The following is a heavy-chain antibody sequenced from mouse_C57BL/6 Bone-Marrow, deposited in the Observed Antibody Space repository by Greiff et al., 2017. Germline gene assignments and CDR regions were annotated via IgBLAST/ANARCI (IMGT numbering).Heavy chain of an antibody. D-gene: IGHD1-1*01. Sequence: QVQLQQPGAELVKPGASVKMSCKASGYTFTSYWITWVKQRPGQGLEWIGDIYPGSGSTNYNEKFKSKATLTVDTSSSTAYMQLSSLTSEDSAVYYCARSPNYYGSNGDYWGQGTTLTVSS. CDR3: ARSPNYYGSNGDY. V-gene: IGHV1-55*01. J-gene: IGHJ2*01. CDR2: IYPGSGST. CDR1: GYTFTSYW.